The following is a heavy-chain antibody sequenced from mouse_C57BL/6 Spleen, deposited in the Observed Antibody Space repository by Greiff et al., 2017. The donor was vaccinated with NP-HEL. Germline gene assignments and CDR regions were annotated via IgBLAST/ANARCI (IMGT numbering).Heavy chain of an antibody. CDR2: IYPRSGNT. J-gene: IGHJ2*01. CDR3: ARETGTVDY. D-gene: IGHD4-1*01. Sequence: QVQLKQSGAELARPGASVKLSCKASGYTFTSYGISWVKQRTGQGLEWIGEIYPRSGNTYYNEKFKGKATLTADKSSSTAYMELRSLTSEDSAVYFCARETGTVDYWGKGTTLTVSS. CDR1: GYTFTSYG. V-gene: IGHV1-81*01.